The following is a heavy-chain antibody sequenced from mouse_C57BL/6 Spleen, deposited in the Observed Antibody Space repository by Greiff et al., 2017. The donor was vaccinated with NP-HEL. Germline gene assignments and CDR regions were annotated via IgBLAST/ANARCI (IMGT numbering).Heavy chain of an antibody. V-gene: IGHV3-1*01. J-gene: IGHJ1*03. CDR2: ISYSGST. CDR3: ARSYDGYSWYFDV. D-gene: IGHD2-3*01. Sequence: EVQLLESGPGMVKPSQSLSLTCTVTGYSITSGYDWHWIRHFPGNKLEWMGYISYSGSTNYNPSLKSRISITHDTSKNHFFLKLNSVTTEDTATYYCARSYDGYSWYFDVWGTGTTVTVSS. CDR1: GYSITSGYD.